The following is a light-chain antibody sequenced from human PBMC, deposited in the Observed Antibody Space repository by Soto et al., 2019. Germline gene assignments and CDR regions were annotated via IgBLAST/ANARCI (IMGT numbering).Light chain of an antibody. CDR1: SSDVGGYNY. J-gene: IGLJ1*01. CDR2: EVS. CDR3: NSYTNNNTFV. V-gene: IGLV2-14*01. Sequence: QSALTQPASVSGSPGQSITISCTGTSSDVGGYNYVSWFQQHPGKPPKLMIYEVSNRPSGVSNRFSGSRSGNTASLTISGLQSEDEAEYYCNSYTNNNTFVFGTGTKVTVL.